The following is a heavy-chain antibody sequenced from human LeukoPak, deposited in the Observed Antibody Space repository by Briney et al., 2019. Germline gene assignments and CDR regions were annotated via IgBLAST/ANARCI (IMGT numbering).Heavy chain of an antibody. V-gene: IGHV1-18*01. J-gene: IGHJ4*02. CDR2: ISAYNGKT. D-gene: IGHD2-2*02. CDR3: ARVVFPLGYCSSTSCYTSDFDY. Sequence: ASVKVSCKTSGYTFTSYGITWVRQAPGQGLEWMGWISAYNGKTDYAQKLQGRVTMTTDPSTTTAYMDLRSLRSDDTAVYYCARVVFPLGYCSSTSCYTSDFDYWGQGTLVTVSS. CDR1: GYTFTSYG.